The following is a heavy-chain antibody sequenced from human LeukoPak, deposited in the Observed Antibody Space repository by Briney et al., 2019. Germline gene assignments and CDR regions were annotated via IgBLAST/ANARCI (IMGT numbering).Heavy chain of an antibody. Sequence: SETLSLTCPVSGGSITDCYWSWIRQPPGKGLEWIGYIYYSGNTNYNPSLKSRVTISVDTSKTQFSLRLSSVTAADTAMYYCARGGIKGSTGPRSFHYWGQGTLVTVSS. CDR2: IYYSGNT. V-gene: IGHV4-59*01. J-gene: IGHJ4*02. D-gene: IGHD1-7*01. CDR3: ARGGIKGSTGPRSFHY. CDR1: GGSITDCY.